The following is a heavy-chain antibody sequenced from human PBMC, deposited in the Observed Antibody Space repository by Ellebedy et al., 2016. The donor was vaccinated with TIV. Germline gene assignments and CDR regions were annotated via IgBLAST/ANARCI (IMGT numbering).Heavy chain of an antibody. D-gene: IGHD4-23*01. J-gene: IGHJ4*02. CDR3: ARAYGSSAPDY. Sequence: GESLKISCTASGFNFSSYSMNWVRQAPGKGLEWVSSIGRSSSYIYYADSVKGRFTVPRNNAKNSLYLQMNSLRAEDTAVYYCARAYGSSAPDYWGQGTLVTVSS. V-gene: IGHV3-21*01. CDR1: GFNFSSYS. CDR2: IGRSSSYI.